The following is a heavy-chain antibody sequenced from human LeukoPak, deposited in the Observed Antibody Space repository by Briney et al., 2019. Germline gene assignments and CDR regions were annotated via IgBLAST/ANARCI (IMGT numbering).Heavy chain of an antibody. CDR2: ISYSGST. CDR1: SGSINNNTFY. J-gene: IGHJ4*02. D-gene: IGHD1-26*01. Sequence: SETLSLTCTVSSGSINNNTFYWGWIRQPPGKGLEWIGSISYSGSTYYNPSRKSRVTIAVDTSKNQFSLKMSSVAAADTAVYYCARRSDSGSDDGEDYFDHWGQGTLVTVSS. V-gene: IGHV4-39*01. CDR3: ARRSDSGSDDGEDYFDH.